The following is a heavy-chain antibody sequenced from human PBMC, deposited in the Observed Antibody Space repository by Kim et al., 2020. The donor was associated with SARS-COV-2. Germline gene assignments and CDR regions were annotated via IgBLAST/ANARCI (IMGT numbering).Heavy chain of an antibody. D-gene: IGHD3-10*01. CDR3: ARSYGSGSYSLGY. CDR1: GFTFSSYA. CDR2: ISSNGGST. Sequence: GGSLRLSCAASGFTFSSYAMHWVRQAPGKGLEYVSAISSNGGSTYYANSVKGRFTISRDNSKNTLYLQMGSLRAEDMAVYYCARSYGSGSYSLGYWGQGTLVTVSS. V-gene: IGHV3-64*01. J-gene: IGHJ4*02.